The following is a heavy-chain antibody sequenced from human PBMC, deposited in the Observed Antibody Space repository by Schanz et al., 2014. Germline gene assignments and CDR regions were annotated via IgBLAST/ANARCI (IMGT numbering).Heavy chain of an antibody. V-gene: IGHV1-69*04. D-gene: IGHD3-22*01. CDR2: IIPILGIA. CDR3: AGAFDSSGYYFDY. CDR1: GYTFISYG. J-gene: IGHJ4*02. Sequence: QVQLVQSGAEVKKPGASVKVSCKASGYTFISYGIKWVRQAPGQGLEWMGRIIPILGIANYAQKFQGRVTNTADKSTSTAYMDLSSLRPEDTAVYYCAGAFDSSGYYFDYWGQGTLVTVSS.